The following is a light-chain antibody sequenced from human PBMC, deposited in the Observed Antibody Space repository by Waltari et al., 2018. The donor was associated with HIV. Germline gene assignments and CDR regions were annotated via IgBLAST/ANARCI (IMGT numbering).Light chain of an antibody. CDR2: SNN. Sequence: QSVLTQPPSASTTPGQRVTISCSGSSSNIGSNTVKWYEQLPGAAPKLLIYSNNQRPSGVPDRFSGSKSGTSASLAISGLHSDDEADYYCATWDDSLKGYVFGTGTKVTVL. J-gene: IGLJ1*01. V-gene: IGLV1-44*01. CDR3: ATWDDSLKGYV. CDR1: SSNIGSNT.